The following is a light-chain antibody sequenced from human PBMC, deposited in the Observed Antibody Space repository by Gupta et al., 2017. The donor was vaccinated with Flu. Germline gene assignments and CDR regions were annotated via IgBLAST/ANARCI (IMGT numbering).Light chain of an antibody. J-gene: IGKJ1*01. V-gene: IGKV2-28*01. Sequence: IPGEPASISCRSSQSRLHSNGYNYVDWYLQKPGQSPQLLNYLGSNRASGVADRCSSSASGTDFTLKIRRVEAEDVGVYYWMQALQPPWTFGQGTKVEIK. CDR2: LGS. CDR1: QSRLHSNGYNY. CDR3: MQALQPPWT.